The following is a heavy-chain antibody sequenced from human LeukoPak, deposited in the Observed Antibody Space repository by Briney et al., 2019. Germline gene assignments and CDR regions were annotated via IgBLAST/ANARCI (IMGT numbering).Heavy chain of an antibody. J-gene: IGHJ5*02. Sequence: GRSLRLSCAASGFTFSSYAMHWVRQAPGKGLEWVAVISYDGSNKYYADSVKGRFTISRDNSKNTLYLQMNSLRAEDTAVYYCARDLYYDSSGEGPFDPWGQGTLVTVSS. D-gene: IGHD3-22*01. CDR1: GFTFSSYA. V-gene: IGHV3-30-3*01. CDR3: ARDLYYDSSGEGPFDP. CDR2: ISYDGSNK.